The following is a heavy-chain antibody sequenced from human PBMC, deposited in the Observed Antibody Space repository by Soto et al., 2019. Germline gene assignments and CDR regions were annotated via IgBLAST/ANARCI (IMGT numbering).Heavy chain of an antibody. CDR1: GYAISSGYY. Sequence: SDTLSLSCAVSGYAISSGYYWGLIRQPPGKGLEWMGSSDHSGGTYYNPSLKSRVTISVDTAKNEGSVKLRSVTDADTPVYYCARSFSWFDTWSEGTLVPVSS. CDR3: ARSFSWFDT. CDR2: SDHSGGT. V-gene: IGHV4-38-2*01. J-gene: IGHJ5*02.